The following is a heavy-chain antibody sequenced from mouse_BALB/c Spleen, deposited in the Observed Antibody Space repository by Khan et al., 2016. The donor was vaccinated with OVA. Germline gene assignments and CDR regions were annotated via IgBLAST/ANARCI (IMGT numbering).Heavy chain of an antibody. J-gene: IGHJ1*01. CDR2: IWTGGST. CDR1: GFSLTNYG. CDR3: ARYYGNYGWYFDV. V-gene: IGHV2-9*02. Sequence: VQLKESGPGLVAPSQSLSITCTVSGFSLTNYGVHWVRQPPGKGLEWLGVIWTGGSTNYNSALMSRLSISKDNSKSQVFLKMNSLQTEDTAMYYCARYYGNYGWYFDVWGAGTTVTVSS. D-gene: IGHD2-1*01.